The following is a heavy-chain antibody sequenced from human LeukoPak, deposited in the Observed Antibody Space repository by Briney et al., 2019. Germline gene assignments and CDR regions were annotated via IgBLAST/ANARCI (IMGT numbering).Heavy chain of an antibody. CDR1: GYTLTELS. Sequence: ASVKVSCKVSGYTLTELSMHWVRQAPGKGLEWMGGFDPEDGETIYAQKFQGRVTMTRDTSISTAYMELSRLRSDDTAVYYCASSLLLWFGELLSRFVLDIWGQGTMVTVSS. V-gene: IGHV1-24*01. J-gene: IGHJ3*02. CDR3: ASSLLLWFGELLSRFVLDI. CDR2: FDPEDGET. D-gene: IGHD3-10*01.